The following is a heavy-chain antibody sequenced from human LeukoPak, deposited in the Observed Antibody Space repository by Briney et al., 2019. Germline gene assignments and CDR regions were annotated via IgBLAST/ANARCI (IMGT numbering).Heavy chain of an antibody. CDR3: ARVSERGDDP. CDR1: GYTFTGYY. J-gene: IGHJ5*02. Sequence: ASVKVSCKASGYTFTGYYMHWVRQAPGQGLEWMGGIIPIFGTANYAQKFQGRVTITADKSTSTAYMELSSLRSEDTAVYYCARVSERGDDPWGQGTLVTVSS. D-gene: IGHD3-16*01. V-gene: IGHV1-69*06. CDR2: IIPIFGTA.